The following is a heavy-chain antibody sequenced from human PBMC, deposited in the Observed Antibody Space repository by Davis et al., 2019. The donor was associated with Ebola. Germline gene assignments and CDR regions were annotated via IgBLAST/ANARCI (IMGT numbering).Heavy chain of an antibody. D-gene: IGHD4-17*01. CDR2: INSDGSST. Sequence: PGGSLRLSCAASGFTFSSYWMHWVRQAPGKGLVWFSRINSDGSSTSYADSVKGRFTISRDNAKNTLYLQMNSLRAEDTAVYYCTSQTTVTDYWGQGTLVTVSS. J-gene: IGHJ4*02. V-gene: IGHV3-74*01. CDR1: GFTFSSYW. CDR3: TSQTTVTDY.